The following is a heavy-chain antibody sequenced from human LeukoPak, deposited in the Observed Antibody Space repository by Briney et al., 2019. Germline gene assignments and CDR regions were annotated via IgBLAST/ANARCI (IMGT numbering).Heavy chain of an antibody. CDR1: GFTFSDCY. CDR2: ISSSGSTI. Sequence: GGSLRLSCAASGFTFSDCYMSWIRQAPGKGLEWVSYISSSGSTIYYADSVKGRFTISRDNAKNSLYLQMNSLRAEDTAVYYCARDRRPIHYERFFDYWGQGTLVTVSS. D-gene: IGHD4-17*01. J-gene: IGHJ4*02. V-gene: IGHV3-11*01. CDR3: ARDRRPIHYERFFDY.